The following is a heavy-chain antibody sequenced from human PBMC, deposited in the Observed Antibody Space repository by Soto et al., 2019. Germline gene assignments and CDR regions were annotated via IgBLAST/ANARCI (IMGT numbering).Heavy chain of an antibody. CDR1: GGSVSSSRYY. CDR3: ARGGRITMIVATPGAFDI. J-gene: IGHJ3*02. Sequence: PSETLSLTCTVSGGSVSSSRYYWSWIRQSPGKGLEWIGYIYSSGSTHYSPSLMSRVTISLDTSKNQFSLKLSSVTAADTAVYYCARGGRITMIVATPGAFDIWGQGHWSPSPQ. V-gene: IGHV4-61*01. CDR2: IYSSGST. D-gene: IGHD3-22*01.